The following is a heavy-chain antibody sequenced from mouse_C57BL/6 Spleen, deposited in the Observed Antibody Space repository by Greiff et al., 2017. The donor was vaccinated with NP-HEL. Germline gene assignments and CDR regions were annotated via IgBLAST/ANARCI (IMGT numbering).Heavy chain of an antibody. CDR3: AFITTVVEGAY. CDR1: GYTFTSYW. Sequence: VQLQQPGAELVKPGASVKLSCKASGYTFTSYWMHWVKQRPGQGLEWIGMIHPNSGSTNYNEKFKSKATLTVDKSSSTAYMQLSSLTSEDSAVYYCAFITTVVEGAYWGQGTLVTVSA. D-gene: IGHD1-1*01. J-gene: IGHJ3*01. CDR2: IHPNSGST. V-gene: IGHV1-64*01.